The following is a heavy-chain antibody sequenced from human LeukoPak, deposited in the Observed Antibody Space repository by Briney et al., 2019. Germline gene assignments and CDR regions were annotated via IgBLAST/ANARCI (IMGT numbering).Heavy chain of an antibody. Sequence: GGSLRLSCAASGFTFYDYYMTWIRQAPGKGLEWVSYISSSGSTKYYADSVKGRFTVSRDNPKNSLYLQMNSLRAEDTAVYYCVRGSGSYSSRSGTWGQGTLVTVSS. CDR1: GFTFYDYY. V-gene: IGHV3-11*01. CDR2: ISSSGSTK. D-gene: IGHD6-13*01. J-gene: IGHJ5*02. CDR3: VRGSGSYSSRSGT.